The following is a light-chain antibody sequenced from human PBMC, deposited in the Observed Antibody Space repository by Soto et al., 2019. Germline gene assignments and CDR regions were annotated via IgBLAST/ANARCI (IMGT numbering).Light chain of an antibody. CDR2: DAS. Sequence: EIVLTQSPATLSLSPGERATLSCRASQSVSSYLAWYQQKPGQAPRLLIYDASNRATGIPARFSGSESGTDFTLTISSLEPEDFAFYYCQQRSNWRLTFGGGTKVDIK. V-gene: IGKV3-11*01. J-gene: IGKJ4*01. CDR1: QSVSSY. CDR3: QQRSNWRLT.